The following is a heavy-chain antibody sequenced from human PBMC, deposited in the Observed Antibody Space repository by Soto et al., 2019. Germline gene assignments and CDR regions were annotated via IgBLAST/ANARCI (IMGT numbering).Heavy chain of an antibody. D-gene: IGHD6-19*01. V-gene: IGHV3-23*01. Sequence: GGSLRLSCAASGFIFSSYAMSWVRQAPGKGLEWVSAISGSGSSTYYADSVKGRFTISRDNSKNTLYVQMNSLRAEDTALYYCAKDRHRDQWLPFGMDVWGQGTTVTVSS. J-gene: IGHJ6*02. CDR2: ISGSGSST. CDR1: GFIFSSYA. CDR3: AKDRHRDQWLPFGMDV.